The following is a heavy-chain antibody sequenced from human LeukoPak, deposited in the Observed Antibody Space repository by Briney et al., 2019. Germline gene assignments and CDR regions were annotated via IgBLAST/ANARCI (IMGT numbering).Heavy chain of an antibody. V-gene: IGHV3-7*03. CDR2: IKEDGSET. CDR1: GFTFSRFW. D-gene: IGHD3-10*01. J-gene: IGHJ4*02. CDR3: AKDISTMVRGKGLDY. Sequence: GGLVQPGWSLRLSCAASGFTFSRFWMSWVRQAPGKGLEWVANIKEDGSETYYVDSVKGRFTVSRDNAKNSLYLQMNSLRAEDTALYYCAKDISTMVRGKGLDYWGQGTLVTVSS.